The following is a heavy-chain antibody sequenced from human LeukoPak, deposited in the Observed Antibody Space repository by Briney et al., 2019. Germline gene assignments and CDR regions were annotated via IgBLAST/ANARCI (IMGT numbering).Heavy chain of an antibody. CDR3: AKASIAAAGILDY. V-gene: IGHV3-30*02. D-gene: IGHD6-13*01. CDR2: IRYDGSNK. Sequence: PGGSLRLSCAASGFTFSSYGMHWVRQAPGKGLEWVAFIRYDGSNKYYADSVKGRFTISRDNSKNTLYLQMNSLRAEDTAVYYCAKASIAAAGILDYWGQGTLVTVSS. CDR1: GFTFSSYG. J-gene: IGHJ4*02.